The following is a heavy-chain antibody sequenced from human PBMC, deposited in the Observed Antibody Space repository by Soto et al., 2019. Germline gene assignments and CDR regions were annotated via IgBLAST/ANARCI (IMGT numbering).Heavy chain of an antibody. CDR3: ARERIWFGELLSGSPHKYYYYYGMDV. CDR2: IWYDGSNK. D-gene: IGHD3-10*01. Sequence: GGSLRLSCAASGFTFSSYGMHWVRQAPGKGLEWVAVIWYDGSNKYYADSVKGRFTISRDNSKNTLYLQMNSLRAEDTAVYYCARERIWFGELLSGSPHKYYYYYGMDVWGQGTTVTVSS. V-gene: IGHV3-33*01. J-gene: IGHJ6*02. CDR1: GFTFSSYG.